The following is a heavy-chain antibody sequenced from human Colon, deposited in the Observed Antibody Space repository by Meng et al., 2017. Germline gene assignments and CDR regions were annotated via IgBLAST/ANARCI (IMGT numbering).Heavy chain of an antibody. J-gene: IGHJ4*02. CDR3: ASSDYYRSDY. CDR1: GGSISRSDW. Sequence: QVQLQASGPGRVNPSETLSLTGAVSGGSISRSDWWSWVRQPPGKGLEWIGETSHSGSTNYSPSLKSRVTISLDKSKNQLSLKLNSVTAADTAVYYCASSDYYRSDYWGQGTLVTVSS. V-gene: IGHV4-4*02. D-gene: IGHD3-22*01. CDR2: TSHSGST.